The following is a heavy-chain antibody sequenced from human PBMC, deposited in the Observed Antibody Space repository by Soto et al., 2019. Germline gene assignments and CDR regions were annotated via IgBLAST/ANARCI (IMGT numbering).Heavy chain of an antibody. V-gene: IGHV3-48*02. Sequence: GGSLRLSCAASGFTFSSYSMNWVRQAPGKGLEWISYISSISGTIYYADSVKGRFTVSRDNAKYSLYLQMNSLRDEDTAVYYCARGPGSSSTQNLDYWGQGTLVTVSS. J-gene: IGHJ4*02. CDR3: ARGPGSSSTQNLDY. CDR2: ISSISGTI. D-gene: IGHD6-6*01. CDR1: GFTFSSYS.